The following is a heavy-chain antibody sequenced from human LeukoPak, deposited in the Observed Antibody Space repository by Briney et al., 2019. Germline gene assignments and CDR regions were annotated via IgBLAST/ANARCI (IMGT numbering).Heavy chain of an antibody. D-gene: IGHD2-15*01. CDR3: ARPLPEYYYGMDV. CDR2: IYPGDSET. CDR1: GYRFTNYW. V-gene: IGHV5-51*01. J-gene: IGHJ6*02. Sequence: GESLKISCKGSGYRFTNYWIGWVRQMPGKGLEWMGIIYPGDSETRYSPSFQGQVTFSADKSISTAYLQWNSLKASDTAMYYCARPLPEYYYGMDVWGQGTTVTVSS.